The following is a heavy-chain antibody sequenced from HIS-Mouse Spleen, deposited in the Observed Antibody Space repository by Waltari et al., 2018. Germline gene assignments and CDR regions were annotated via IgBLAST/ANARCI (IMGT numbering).Heavy chain of an antibody. CDR3: AREGDYYDSSGYRDYFDY. J-gene: IGHJ4*02. V-gene: IGHV1-69*04. CDR2: IIPTLGIA. D-gene: IGHD3-22*01. Sequence: QVQLVQSGAEVKKPGSSVKVSCKASGGTFSSYAISWVRQAPGQGLEWMGRIIPTLGIANYETKFQGRVTITADKSTSTAYMELSSLRSEDTAVYYCAREGDYYDSSGYRDYFDYWGQGTLVTVSS. CDR1: GGTFSSYA.